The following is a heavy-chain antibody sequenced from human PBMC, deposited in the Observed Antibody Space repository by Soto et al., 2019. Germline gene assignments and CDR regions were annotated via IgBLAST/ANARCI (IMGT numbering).Heavy chain of an antibody. CDR2: IYPGDSDT. D-gene: IGHD3-22*01. CDR3: ERKGLSSGYGY. J-gene: IGHJ4*02. CDR1: GYIFTSYL. Sequence: PGESLKMSCQFSGYIFTSYLICLVRQMPGKGLEWMGIIYPGDSDTRYSPSFQGQVTISADKSISTAYLQWSSLKASDTAMYYCERKGLSSGYGYWGKGNMVTVS. V-gene: IGHV5-51*01.